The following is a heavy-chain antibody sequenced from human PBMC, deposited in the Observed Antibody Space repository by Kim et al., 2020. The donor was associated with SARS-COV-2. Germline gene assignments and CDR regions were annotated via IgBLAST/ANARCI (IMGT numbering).Heavy chain of an antibody. CDR2: IYYSGST. Sequence: SETLSLTCTVSGGSISSSSYYWGWIRQPPGKGLEWIGSIYYSGSTYYNPSLKSRVTISVDTSKNQFSLKLSSVTAADTAVYYCARQGSRSPWFDPWGQGTLVTVSS. CDR1: GGSISSSSYY. CDR3: ARQGSRSPWFDP. J-gene: IGHJ5*02. V-gene: IGHV4-39*01.